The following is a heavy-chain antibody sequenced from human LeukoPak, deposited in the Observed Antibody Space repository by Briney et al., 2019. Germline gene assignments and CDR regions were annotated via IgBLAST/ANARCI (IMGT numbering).Heavy chain of an antibody. CDR1: GGSISSYY. D-gene: IGHD4-4*01. Sequence: SETLSLTCTVSGGSISSYYWSWIRQPAGKGLEWIGRIYTSGSTNYNPSLKSRVTMSVDTSKNQFSLKLSSVTAADTALYYCERSLHGVRQYYYYGMDVWGQGTTLTVSS. V-gene: IGHV4-4*07. CDR2: IYTSGST. CDR3: ERSLHGVRQYYYYGMDV. J-gene: IGHJ6*02.